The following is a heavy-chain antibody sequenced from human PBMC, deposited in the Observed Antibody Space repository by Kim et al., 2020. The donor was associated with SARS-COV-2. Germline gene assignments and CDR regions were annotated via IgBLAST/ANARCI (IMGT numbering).Heavy chain of an antibody. D-gene: IGHD2-2*01. CDR3: TRDFRSACRGTSCHYFDF. J-gene: IGHJ4*02. Sequence: ASVKVSCKASGFIFTSYGISWVRQAPGQGLEWMAWINNDNGNSNYVQSYRGRVSVTRDTSTSTAYMELRSLRSDDTGVYYCTRDFRSACRGTSCHYFDFWGQGTLVTVSS. CDR1: GFIFTSYG. CDR2: INNDNGNS. V-gene: IGHV1-18*01.